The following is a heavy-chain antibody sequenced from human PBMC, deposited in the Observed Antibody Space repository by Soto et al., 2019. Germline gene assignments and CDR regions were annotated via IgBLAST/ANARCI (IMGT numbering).Heavy chain of an antibody. V-gene: IGHV1-69*13. J-gene: IGHJ6*02. CDR2: IIPIFGTA. D-gene: IGHD5-18*01. CDR3: GYSYGLGYGMDV. Sequence: AASVKVSCKASGGTFSSYAISWVRQAPGQGLEWMGGIIPIFGTANYAQKFQGRVTITADESTSTAYMELSSLRSEDTAVYYCGYSYGLGYGMDVWGQGTTVTVSS. CDR1: GGTFSSYA.